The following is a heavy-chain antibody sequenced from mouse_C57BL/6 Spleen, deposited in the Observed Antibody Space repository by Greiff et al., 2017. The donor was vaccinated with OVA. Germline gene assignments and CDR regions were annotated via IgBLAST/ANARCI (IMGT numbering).Heavy chain of an antibody. J-gene: IGHJ2*01. D-gene: IGHD2-5*01. V-gene: IGHV1-19*01. CDR1: GYTFTDYY. Sequence: EVKLQESGPVLVKPGASVKMSCKASGYTFTDYYMNWVKQSHGKSLEWIGVINPYNGGTSYNQKFKGKATLTVDKSSSTAYMELNSLTSEDSAVYYCASGPYYSNLYYFDYWGQGTTLTVSS. CDR3: ASGPYYSNLYYFDY. CDR2: INPYNGGT.